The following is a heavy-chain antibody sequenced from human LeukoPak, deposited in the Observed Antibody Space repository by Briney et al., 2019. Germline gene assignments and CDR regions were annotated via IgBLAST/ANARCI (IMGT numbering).Heavy chain of an antibody. D-gene: IGHD3-22*01. J-gene: IGHJ6*03. V-gene: IGHV4-38-2*02. CDR2: IYHSWST. CDR3: ARTRDITMIVVIITPAGHMDV. CDR1: GYSISSGYY. Sequence: TSETLSLTCTVSGYSISSGYYWGWIRQPPGKGLEWIGSIYHSWSTYYNPSLKSRVTISVDTSKNQFSLKLSSVTAADTAVYYCARTRDITMIVVIITPAGHMDVWGKGTTVTISS.